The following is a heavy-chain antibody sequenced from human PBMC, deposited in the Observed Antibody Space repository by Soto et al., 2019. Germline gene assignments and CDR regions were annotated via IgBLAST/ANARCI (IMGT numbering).Heavy chain of an antibody. CDR1: VGPISSGGYY. CDR2: IYYSGST. V-gene: IGHV4-31*03. Sequence: TLSCTCTVSVGPISSGGYYGSWILQHPGKGLEWIGYIYYSGSTYYNPSRKSRVTISVDTSKNQFSLKLSSVTAADTAVYYCARELRTGQTWFDPWGQGTLVTVSS. J-gene: IGHJ5*02. CDR3: ARELRTGQTWFDP.